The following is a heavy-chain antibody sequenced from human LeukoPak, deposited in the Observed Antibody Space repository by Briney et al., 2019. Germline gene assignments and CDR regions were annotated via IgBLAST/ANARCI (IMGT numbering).Heavy chain of an antibody. D-gene: IGHD3-22*01. CDR2: INPTSGVT. Sequence: GASVKVSCKSSGYTFTAFYMHWVRQAPGQGLEWMGWINPTSGVTNYAQKFQGRVTMTRDTSVTTAYMELSGLRSDDTAIYYCARDHYYHDSSGYYPNWGQGTMVTVSS. V-gene: IGHV1-2*02. J-gene: IGHJ3*01. CDR1: GYTFTAFY. CDR3: ARDHYYHDSSGYYPN.